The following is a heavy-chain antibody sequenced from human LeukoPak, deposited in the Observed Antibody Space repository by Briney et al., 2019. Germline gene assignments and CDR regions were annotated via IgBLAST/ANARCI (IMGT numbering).Heavy chain of an antibody. Sequence: SETLSLTCAVYGGSFSGYYWSWIRQPPGKGLGWIGEINHSGSTNYSPSLKSRVTISVDTSKNQFSLKLSSVTAADTAVYYCARHSVRGVKGFDPWGQGTLVTVSS. V-gene: IGHV4-34*01. D-gene: IGHD3-10*01. CDR1: GGSFSGYY. CDR3: ARHSVRGVKGFDP. CDR2: INHSGST. J-gene: IGHJ5*02.